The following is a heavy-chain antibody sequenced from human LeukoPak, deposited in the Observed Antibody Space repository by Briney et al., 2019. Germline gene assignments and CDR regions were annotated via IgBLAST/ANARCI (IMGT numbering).Heavy chain of an antibody. V-gene: IGHV4-31*03. J-gene: IGHJ4*02. CDR2: IYYSGST. D-gene: IGHD3-3*01. Sequence: TSQTLSLTCTVSGGSISSGVYYWSWIRQHPGKGLEWIGYIYYSGSTYYNPSLKSRVTISVDTSKNQFSLKLSSVTAADTAVYYCARVVVYDFWSGSSGTYYFDYWGQGTLVTVSS. CDR3: ARVVVYDFWSGSSGTYYFDY. CDR1: GGSISSGVYY.